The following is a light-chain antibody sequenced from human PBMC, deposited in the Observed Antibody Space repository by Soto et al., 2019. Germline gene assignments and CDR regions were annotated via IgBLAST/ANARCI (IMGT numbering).Light chain of an antibody. V-gene: IGLV1-44*01. CDR2: SNN. CDR1: RSNIGSTP. J-gene: IGLJ1*01. Sequence: QAVLTQPPSASGTPGERGTISCSGRRSNIGSTPANRYQQPPGTAPNLLIYSNNQRPSGVPDRFSGSKSGTSASLAISGLQSEDEADYYCAAWDDSLNGYVFGTGTKVTVL. CDR3: AAWDDSLNGYV.